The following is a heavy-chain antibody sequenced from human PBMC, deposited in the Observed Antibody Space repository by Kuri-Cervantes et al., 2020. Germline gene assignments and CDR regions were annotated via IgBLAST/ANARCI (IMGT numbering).Heavy chain of an antibody. CDR3: ARDHPTYYYGSGRNPFDY. Sequence: GGSLRLSCAASGFPFSSYSMNWVRQAPGKGLEWVSSISSSSSSIYYADSVKGRFTISRDNAKNSLYLQMNSLRAEDTAVYYCARDHPTYYYGSGRNPFDYWGQGTLVTVSS. CDR2: ISSSSSSI. J-gene: IGHJ4*02. V-gene: IGHV3-21*01. D-gene: IGHD3-10*01. CDR1: GFPFSSYS.